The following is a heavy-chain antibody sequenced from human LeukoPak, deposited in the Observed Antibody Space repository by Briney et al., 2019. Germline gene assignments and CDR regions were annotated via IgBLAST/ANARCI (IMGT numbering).Heavy chain of an antibody. J-gene: IGHJ6*02. CDR3: ARVVTRLREGAYQYDLDV. CDR2: INAGNGDT. V-gene: IGHV1-3*01. CDR1: RYTFTNYI. Sequence: ASVKVSCKASRYTFTNYIIHWVRQAPGQRLEWMGWINAGNGDTEYSQKLQGRVTSTRDTSASTAYLDLSSLRSEDTAIYYCARVVTRLREGAYQYDLDVWGPGTTVTVSS. D-gene: IGHD3-16*01.